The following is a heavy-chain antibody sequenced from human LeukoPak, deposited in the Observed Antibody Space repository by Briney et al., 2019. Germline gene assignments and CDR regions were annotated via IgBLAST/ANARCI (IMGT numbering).Heavy chain of an antibody. CDR3: ARGEVAVGATSY. V-gene: IGHV1-69*04. J-gene: IGHJ4*02. D-gene: IGHD1-26*01. CDR2: IIPILGIA. Sequence: ASVKVSCKASGGTFSSYAISWVRQAPGQGLEWMGRIIPILGIANYAQKFQGRVTITADKSTSTAYMELSSPRSEDTAVYYCARGEVAVGATSYWGQGTLVTVSS. CDR1: GGTFSSYA.